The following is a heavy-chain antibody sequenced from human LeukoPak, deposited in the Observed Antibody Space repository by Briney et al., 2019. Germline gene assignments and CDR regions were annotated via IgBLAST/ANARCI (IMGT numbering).Heavy chain of an antibody. CDR3: ALGRSVTLDY. Sequence: SQTLSLTCTVSGGSISSGGYYWSWIRQHPGKGLEWIGYIYYSGSTYYNPSLKSRVTISVDTSKNQCSLKLSSVTAADTAVYSCALGRSVTLDYWGQGTLVTVSS. V-gene: IGHV4-31*03. D-gene: IGHD4-17*01. CDR2: IYYSGST. J-gene: IGHJ4*02. CDR1: GGSISSGGYY.